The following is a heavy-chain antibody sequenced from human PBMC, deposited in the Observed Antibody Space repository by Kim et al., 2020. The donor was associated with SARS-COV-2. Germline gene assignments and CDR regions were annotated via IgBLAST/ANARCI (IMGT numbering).Heavy chain of an antibody. D-gene: IGHD6-19*01. CDR2: IYYSGST. CDR3: AGGGYSSGSDY. CDR1: GGSISSYY. V-gene: IGHV4-59*01. Sequence: SETLSLTCTVSGGSISSYYWSWIRQPPGKGLEWIGYIYYSGSTNYNPSLKSRVTISVDTSKNQFSLKLSSVTAADTAVYYCAGGGYSSGSDYWGQGTLVTVSS. J-gene: IGHJ4*02.